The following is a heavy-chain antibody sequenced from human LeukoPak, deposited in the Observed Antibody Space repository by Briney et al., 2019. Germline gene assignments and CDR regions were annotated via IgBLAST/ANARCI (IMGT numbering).Heavy chain of an antibody. D-gene: IGHD2-2*01. CDR1: GYSFTSYW. CDR3: ARHTRAGGYCSSTSCYQDYYYYHYYMDA. CDR2: IYPGDSDT. V-gene: IGHV5-51*01. Sequence: GESLKISCKGSGYSFTSYWIGWVRQMPGKGLEWMGIIYPGDSDTRYSPSFQGQVTISADKSISTAYLQWSSLKASDTAMYYCARHTRAGGYCSSTSCYQDYYYYHYYMDAWGKGTTVTVSS. J-gene: IGHJ6*03.